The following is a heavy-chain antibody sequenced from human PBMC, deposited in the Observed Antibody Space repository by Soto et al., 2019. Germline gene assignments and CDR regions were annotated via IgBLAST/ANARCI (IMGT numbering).Heavy chain of an antibody. CDR2: TYCRSKWYN. J-gene: IGHJ5*02. D-gene: IGHD5-12*01. V-gene: IGHV6-1*01. CDR1: GDSVSSNTAS. Sequence: TLSLTCAISGDSVSSNTASWNWIRQSPSRGREWLGRTYCRSKWYNDYAVSVKSRIIINPGTSNNQFSLQLNSVTPEDTAVYFCAKGDNLGPKTGYAFDPWGQGIMVTVSS. CDR3: AKGDNLGPKTGYAFDP.